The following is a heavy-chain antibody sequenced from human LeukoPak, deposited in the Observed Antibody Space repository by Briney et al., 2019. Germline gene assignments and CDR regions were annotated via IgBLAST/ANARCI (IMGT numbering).Heavy chain of an antibody. J-gene: IGHJ3*02. CDR1: GFTFGDYA. CDR3: TRGRGKYGSGSHDAFDI. CDR2: IRSKAYGGTT. Sequence: GGSLRLSCTASGFTFGDYAMSWFRQAPGKGLEWVGFIRSKAYGGTTEYAASVKGRFTISRDDSKSIAYLQVNSLKTEDTAVYYCTRGRGKYGSGSHDAFDIWGQGTMVTVSS. V-gene: IGHV3-49*03. D-gene: IGHD3-10*01.